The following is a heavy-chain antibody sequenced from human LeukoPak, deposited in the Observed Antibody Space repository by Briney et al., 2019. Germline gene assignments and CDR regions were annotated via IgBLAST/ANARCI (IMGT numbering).Heavy chain of an antibody. V-gene: IGHV4-30-2*01. J-gene: IGHJ3*02. Sequence: SQTLSLTCTVSGGSISSGGYYWSWIRQPPGKGLEWIGYIYHSGSTYYNPSLKSRVTISVDTSKNQFSLKLNSVTAADTAVYYCAGYRNCGSDCYDAFDIWGQGKMVTVSS. D-gene: IGHD2-21*02. CDR1: GGSISSGGYY. CDR3: AGYRNCGSDCYDAFDI. CDR2: IYHSGST.